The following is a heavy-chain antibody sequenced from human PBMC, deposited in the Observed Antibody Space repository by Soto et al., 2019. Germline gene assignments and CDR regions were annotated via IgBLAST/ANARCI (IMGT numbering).Heavy chain of an antibody. CDR3: ARPYSSSWYDYYYYGMDV. D-gene: IGHD6-13*01. CDR2: IIPIFGTA. V-gene: IGHV1-69*01. J-gene: IGHJ6*02. Sequence: QVQLVQSGAEVKKPGSSVKVSCKASGGTFSSYAISWVRQAPGQGLEWMGGIIPIFGTANYAQKFQGRVTITADESTSTAYMELSSLRSEDTAVYYCARPYSSSWYDYYYYGMDVWGHGTTVTVSS. CDR1: GGTFSSYA.